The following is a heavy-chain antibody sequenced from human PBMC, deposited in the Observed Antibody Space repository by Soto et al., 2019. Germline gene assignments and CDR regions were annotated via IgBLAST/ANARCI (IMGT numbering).Heavy chain of an antibody. V-gene: IGHV3-48*04. CDR3: ASSVGRSEPESLFIGWFDP. D-gene: IGHD1-26*01. CDR2: ISSSRSTI. Sequence: EVQLVESGGGLVQPGGSLRLSCAASGFTFSNYNMNWVRQAPGKGLEWVSYISSSRSTIYYADSVKGRFTISRDNAKNSLYLQMNSLRAEHMAVYYCASSVGRSEPESLFIGWFDPWGQGSLVTVSS. CDR1: GFTFSNYN. J-gene: IGHJ5*02.